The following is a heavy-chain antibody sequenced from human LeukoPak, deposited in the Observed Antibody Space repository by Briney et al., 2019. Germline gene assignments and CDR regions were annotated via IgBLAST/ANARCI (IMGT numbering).Heavy chain of an antibody. V-gene: IGHV4-34*01. CDR1: GASISSYY. CDR2: INHSGST. CDR3: ARGAVTTLGY. J-gene: IGHJ4*02. Sequence: SETLSLTYTVSGASISSYYWSWIRQPPGKGLEWIGEINHSGSTNYNPSLKSRVTISVDTSKNQFSLKLSSVTAADTAVYYCARGAVTTLGYWGQGTLVTVSS. D-gene: IGHD4-17*01.